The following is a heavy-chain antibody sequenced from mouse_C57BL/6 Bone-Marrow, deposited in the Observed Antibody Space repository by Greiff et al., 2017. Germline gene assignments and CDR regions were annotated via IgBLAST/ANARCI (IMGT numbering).Heavy chain of an antibody. D-gene: IGHD1-1*01. Sequence: VQLQQSGAELVRPGASVKLSCTASGFNIKDYYMHWVKQRPEQGLEWIGRIDPEDGDTEYAPKFQGKATMTADTSSNTAYLQRSSLTSEDTAVYYCTITTVVYWYFDVWGTGTTVTVSS. CDR2: IDPEDGDT. J-gene: IGHJ1*03. CDR1: GFNIKDYY. CDR3: TITTVVYWYFDV. V-gene: IGHV14-1*01.